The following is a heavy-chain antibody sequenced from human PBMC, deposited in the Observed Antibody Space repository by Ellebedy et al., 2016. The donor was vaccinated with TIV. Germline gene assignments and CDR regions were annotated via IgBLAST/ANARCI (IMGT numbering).Heavy chain of an antibody. J-gene: IGHJ4*02. CDR2: INPNSGGT. CDR1: GYTFTGYY. V-gene: IGHV1-2*02. D-gene: IGHD6-6*01. CDR3: ARAVEYSSSFDY. Sequence: ASVTVSCXASGYTFTGYYMHWVRQAPGQGLEWMGWINPNSGGTNYAQKFQGRVTMTRDTSISTAYMELSRLRSDDTAVYYCARAVEYSSSFDYWGQGTLVTVSS.